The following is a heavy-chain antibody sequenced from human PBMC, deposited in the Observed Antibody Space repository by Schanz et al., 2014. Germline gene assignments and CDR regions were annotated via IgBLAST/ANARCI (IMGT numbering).Heavy chain of an antibody. J-gene: IGHJ4*02. V-gene: IGHV3-30*04. D-gene: IGHD5-12*01. CDR3: ARDPNSVNEIDY. CDR1: GFTFSNYA. CDR2: ISYDEATK. Sequence: QMHLAESGGGVVQPGRSLRLSCAASGAASGFTFSNYAMHWVRQSPGKGLEWVAVISYDEATKHYADSVKGRFTISRDNSKNTLYLEMTSLRVEDMAVYYCARDPNSVNEIDYWGQGTLVTVSS.